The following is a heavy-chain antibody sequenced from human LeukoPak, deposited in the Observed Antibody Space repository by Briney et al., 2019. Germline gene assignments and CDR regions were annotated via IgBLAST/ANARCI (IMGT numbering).Heavy chain of an antibody. Sequence: ASVKVSCKASGYTFTSYDINWVRQATGQGLEWMGWMNPNSGNTGYAQKFQGRVTMTRNTSISTACMELSSLRSEDTAVYYCARNPTVTIATRYRKAFDIWGQGTMVTVSS. CDR3: ARNPTVTIATRYRKAFDI. CDR2: MNPNSGNT. J-gene: IGHJ3*02. D-gene: IGHD4-17*01. CDR1: GYTFTSYD. V-gene: IGHV1-8*01.